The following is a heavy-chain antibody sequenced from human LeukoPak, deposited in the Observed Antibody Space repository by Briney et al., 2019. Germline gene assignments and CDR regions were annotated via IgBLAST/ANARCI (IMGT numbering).Heavy chain of an antibody. J-gene: IGHJ4*02. V-gene: IGHV3-74*01. D-gene: IGHD3-10*01. CDR3: ARDLLWFGEPEYYFDY. CDR2: INSDGSST. CDR1: GFTFSSYW. Sequence: PGGSLRLSCAASGFTFSSYWMHWVRQAPGKGLVWVSRINSDGSSTSYADSVKGGFTISRDNAKNTLYLQMNSLRAEDTAVYYCARDLLWFGEPEYYFDYWGQGTLVTVSS.